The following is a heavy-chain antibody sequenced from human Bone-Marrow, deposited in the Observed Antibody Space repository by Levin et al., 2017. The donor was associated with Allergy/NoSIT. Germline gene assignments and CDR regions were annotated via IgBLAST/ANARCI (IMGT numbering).Heavy chain of an antibody. CDR1: GFTLWKYD. D-gene: IGHD3-16*02. CDR3: AKDPKGFSFHGMDV. Sequence: LSLTCAASGFTLWKYDMNWVRQAPGRGLEWVSSISASGGLSYYADSVKGRFSISRDNSRNTVHLQMNSLRAEDTAVYYCAKDPKGFSFHGMDVWGQGTTVTVSS. J-gene: IGHJ6*02. V-gene: IGHV3-23*01. CDR2: ISASGGLS.